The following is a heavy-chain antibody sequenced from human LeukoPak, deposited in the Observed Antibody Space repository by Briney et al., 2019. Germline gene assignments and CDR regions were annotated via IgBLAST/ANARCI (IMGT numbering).Heavy chain of an antibody. CDR1: GFTFSSYG. Sequence: GRSLRLSCAASGFTFSSYGMHWVRQAPGKGLEWVAVISYDGSNKYYADSVKGQFTISRDNSKNTLYLQMNSLRAEDTAVYYCAKDSQWLALDYWGQGTLVTVSS. CDR3: AKDSQWLALDY. V-gene: IGHV3-30*18. D-gene: IGHD6-19*01. J-gene: IGHJ4*02. CDR2: ISYDGSNK.